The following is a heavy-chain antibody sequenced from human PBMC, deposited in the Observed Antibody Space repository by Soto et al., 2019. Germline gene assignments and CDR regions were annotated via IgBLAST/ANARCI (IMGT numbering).Heavy chain of an antibody. V-gene: IGHV1-18*04. CDR3: ARDWTSPSCTSYSCPRGGWLDP. D-gene: IGHD2-8*01. CDR1: GYAFTNHG. J-gene: IGHJ5*02. Sequence: QLQLVQSGAEVKEPGASVKVSCKASGYAFTNHGISWVRQAPGQGLEWMGWINPYNANTYYAQKLQGRVTMTTDSSTNTAYMELTSLRSDDTAVYYCARDWTSPSCTSYSCPRGGWLDPWGQGTLLTVSS. CDR2: INPYNANT.